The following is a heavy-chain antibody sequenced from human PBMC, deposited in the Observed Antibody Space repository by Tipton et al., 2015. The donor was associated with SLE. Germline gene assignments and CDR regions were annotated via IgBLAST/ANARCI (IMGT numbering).Heavy chain of an antibody. J-gene: IGHJ4*02. Sequence: SLRLSCAASGLNLSMHWMNWVRQAPGKGLEWVANINHDGSEKFYVDSVKGRFTISRDNTKNSVYLHMNSLRAEDTAVYYCARASPEGYYPLDYWGQGTLVTVSS. CDR2: INHDGSEK. V-gene: IGHV3-7*01. CDR3: ARASPEGYYPLDY. CDR1: GLNLSMHW. D-gene: IGHD1-26*01.